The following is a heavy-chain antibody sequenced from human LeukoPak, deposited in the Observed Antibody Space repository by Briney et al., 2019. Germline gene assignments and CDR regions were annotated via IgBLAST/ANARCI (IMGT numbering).Heavy chain of an antibody. CDR3: TRVGYIDEGIDY. D-gene: IGHD5-24*01. CDR2: IKQDGSKK. J-gene: IGHJ4*02. V-gene: IGHV3-7*04. Sequence: GGSLRLSCVASGFTFGKYWMSWVRQAPGKGLDGVANIKQDGSKKSYVDSVKGRFTISRDNAKNSLYLQMNSLRAEDTAIYYCTRVGYIDEGIDYWGQGTLVTVSS. CDR1: GFTFGKYW.